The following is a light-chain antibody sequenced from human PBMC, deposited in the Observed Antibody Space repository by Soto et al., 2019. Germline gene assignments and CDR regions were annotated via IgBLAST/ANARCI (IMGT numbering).Light chain of an antibody. J-gene: IGLJ1*01. CDR1: SSDVGGYNY. CDR3: SSYTTTNTYV. CDR2: EVS. Sequence: QSVLTQPPSVSGAPGQRVTISCTGTSSDVGGYNYVSWSQQHPGKAPKLMIYEVSHRPSGISNRFSGSKSGNTASLTISGLQAEDEADYYCSSYTTTNTYVFGTGTKVTVL. V-gene: IGLV2-14*01.